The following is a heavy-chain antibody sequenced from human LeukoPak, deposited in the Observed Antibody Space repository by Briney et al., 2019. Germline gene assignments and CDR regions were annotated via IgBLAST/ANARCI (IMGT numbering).Heavy chain of an antibody. CDR3: ARDLGSLSL. V-gene: IGHV4-34*01. J-gene: IGHJ4*02. Sequence: SETLSLTCAVYGGSFSGYYWSWIRQPPGKGLEWIGEINHSGSTNYNPSLKSRVTISIDTSKNQFSLKLSSVNAADTAVYYCARDLGSLSLWGQGTLVTVSS. CDR2: INHSGST. D-gene: IGHD1-26*01. CDR1: GGSFSGYY.